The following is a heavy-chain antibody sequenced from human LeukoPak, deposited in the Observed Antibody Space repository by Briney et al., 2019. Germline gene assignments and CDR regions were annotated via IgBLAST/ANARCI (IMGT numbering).Heavy chain of an antibody. Sequence: SETLSLTCTVSGDSISGYYWSWLRLPPGKGLECVGYIHYSGATNYNTSPESRVTISLDTSQNQFSLRLTSVTAADSAVYYCVRMTLTRFAPGGQAALVTVSA. J-gene: IGHJ5*02. V-gene: IGHV4-59*01. CDR2: IHYSGAT. CDR3: VRMTLTRFAP. CDR1: GDSISGYY.